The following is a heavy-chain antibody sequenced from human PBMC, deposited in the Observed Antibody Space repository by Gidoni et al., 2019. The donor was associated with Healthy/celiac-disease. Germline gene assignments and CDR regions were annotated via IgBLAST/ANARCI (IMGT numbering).Heavy chain of an antibody. CDR3: ASDDWSYRERPAGYYFDD. J-gene: IGHJ4*02. Sequence: EVQLVESGGGLVKPGGSLRLSSAASGFTFSSYRRNGVRQAPGTGLDGVSAISRSSRYIYYAASVKGRFTISRDNAKHSLYLQMNSLRAEDTAVYYCASDDWSYRERPAGYYFDDWGQGTLVTVSS. V-gene: IGHV3-21*01. D-gene: IGHD1-26*01. CDR1: GFTFSSYR. CDR2: ISRSSRYI.